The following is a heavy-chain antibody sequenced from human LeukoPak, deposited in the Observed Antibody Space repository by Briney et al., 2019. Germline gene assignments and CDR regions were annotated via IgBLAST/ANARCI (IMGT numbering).Heavy chain of an antibody. CDR2: IYYSGST. V-gene: IGHV4-59*01. CDR3: ARSRYSSGWYGGGGYFDY. J-gene: IGHJ4*02. D-gene: IGHD6-19*01. CDR1: GGSISSYY. Sequence: PSETLSLTCTVPGGSISSYYWSWIRQPPGKGLEWIGYIYYSGSTNYNPSLKSRVTISVDTSKNQFSLKLSSVTAADTAVYYCARSRYSSGWYGGGGYFDYWGQGTLVTVSS.